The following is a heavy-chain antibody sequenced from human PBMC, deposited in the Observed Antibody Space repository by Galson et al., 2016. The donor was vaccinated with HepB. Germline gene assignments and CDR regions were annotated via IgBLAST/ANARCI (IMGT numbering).Heavy chain of an antibody. J-gene: IGHJ3*02. D-gene: IGHD4-11*01. CDR1: GFTVSSNY. CDR2: IYSGGST. Sequence: SLRLSCAASGFTVSSNYMSWVRQAPGKGLERVSVIYSGGSTYYADSVKGRFTISRDNSKNTLYLQMNSLRAEDTAVYYCARVMSVSDAFDIWGQGTMVTVSS. V-gene: IGHV3-66*01. CDR3: ARVMSVSDAFDI.